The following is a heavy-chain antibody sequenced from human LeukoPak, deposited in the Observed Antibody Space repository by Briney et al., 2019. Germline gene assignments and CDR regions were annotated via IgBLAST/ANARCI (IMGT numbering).Heavy chain of an antibody. Sequence: GGSLRLSCAASGFTVSSNYMSWVRQAPGKGLEWVSAISGSGGSTYYADSVKGRFTISRDNSKNTLYLQMNSLRAEDTAVYYCAKDAIAVAGRAEYFQHWGQGTLVTVSS. CDR3: AKDAIAVAGRAEYFQH. V-gene: IGHV3-23*01. CDR2: ISGSGGST. J-gene: IGHJ1*01. D-gene: IGHD6-19*01. CDR1: GFTVSSNY.